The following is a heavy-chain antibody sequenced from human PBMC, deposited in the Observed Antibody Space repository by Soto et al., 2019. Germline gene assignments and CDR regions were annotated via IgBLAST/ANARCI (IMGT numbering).Heavy chain of an antibody. CDR2: IIPLLGMT. CDR1: GDTFSTHT. CDR3: AREQYCRVSTCFGYPEV. D-gene: IGHD3-22*01. V-gene: IGHV1-69*08. Sequence: VQLLQSGAEVQKPGSSVKVSCHASGDTFSTHTITWVRQAPGQGLEWVGRIIPLLGMTDYAQRFQGRITLTADKSTSTAYLVLSGLRPEDTALYYCAREQYCRVSTCFGYPEVWGTGTAVTVSS. J-gene: IGHJ6*03.